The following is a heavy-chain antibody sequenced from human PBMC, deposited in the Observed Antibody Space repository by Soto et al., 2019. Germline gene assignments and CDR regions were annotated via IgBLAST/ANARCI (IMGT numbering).Heavy chain of an antibody. CDR1: GGTFSSYA. CDR2: IIPIFGTA. J-gene: IGHJ6*02. Sequence: SVKVSCKASGGTFSSYAISWVRQAPGQGLEWMGGIIPIFGTANYAQKFQGRATITADESTSTAYMELSSLRSEDTAVYYCARGQRITIFGVVPLGHYGMDVWGQGTTVTVSS. D-gene: IGHD3-3*01. CDR3: ARGQRITIFGVVPLGHYGMDV. V-gene: IGHV1-69*13.